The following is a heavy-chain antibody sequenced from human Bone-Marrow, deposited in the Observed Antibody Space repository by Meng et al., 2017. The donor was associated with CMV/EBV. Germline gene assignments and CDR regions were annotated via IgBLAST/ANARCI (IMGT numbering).Heavy chain of an antibody. CDR1: GFTFSSYA. CDR2: IYTGGTT. D-gene: IGHD6-6*01. V-gene: IGHV3-66*01. Sequence: GESLKISCAASGFTFSSYAMSWVRQAPGKGLEYVSAIYTGGTTYYADPVKGRFSISRDSFEDTVYLHMNRLRAEDTGVYYCTRDTRLYSSSSGLTFYYGMDVWGRGTTVTVSS. J-gene: IGHJ6*02. CDR3: TRDTRLYSSSSGLTFYYGMDV.